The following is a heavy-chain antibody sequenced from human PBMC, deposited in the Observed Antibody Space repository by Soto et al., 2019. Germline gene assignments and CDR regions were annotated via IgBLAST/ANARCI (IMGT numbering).Heavy chain of an antibody. CDR2: ISAYNGNT. CDR3: ARDLPGIVVVPAAIGSDYYYGMDV. D-gene: IGHD2-2*01. J-gene: IGHJ6*02. Sequence: ASVKVSCKASGYTFTSYGISWVRQAPGQGLEWMGWISAYNGNTNYAQKLQGRVTMTTDTSTSTAYMELRSLRSDDTAVYCCARDLPGIVVVPAAIGSDYYYGMDVWGQGTTVTVSS. CDR1: GYTFTSYG. V-gene: IGHV1-18*01.